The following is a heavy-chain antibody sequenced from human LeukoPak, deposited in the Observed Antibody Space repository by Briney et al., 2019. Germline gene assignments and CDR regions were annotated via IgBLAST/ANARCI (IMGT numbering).Heavy chain of an antibody. CDR2: IYSSGST. Sequence: SETLSLTCTVSGGSISSSSYYWGWIRQPPGKGLEWIASIYSSGSTYYNPSLKSRVTISVDTSKNQFSLKLRSVTAADTAVYYCARRPRNDILTGTPFDYWGQGILVTVSS. CDR3: ARRPRNDILTGTPFDY. CDR1: GGSISSSSYY. D-gene: IGHD3-9*01. J-gene: IGHJ4*02. V-gene: IGHV4-39*07.